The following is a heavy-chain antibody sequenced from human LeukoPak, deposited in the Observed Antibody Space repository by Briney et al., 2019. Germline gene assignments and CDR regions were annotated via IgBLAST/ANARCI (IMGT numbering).Heavy chain of an antibody. V-gene: IGHV3-23*01. CDR1: GFTFSSYA. CDR2: ISGSGGST. CDR3: TTDRKLLWFGEFYGMDV. D-gene: IGHD3-10*01. Sequence: GGSLRLSCAASGFTFSSYAMSWVRQAPGKGLEWVSAISGSGGSTYYADSVKGRFTISRDNSKNTLYLQMNSLKTEDTAVYYCTTDRKLLWFGEFYGMDVWGQGTTVTVSS. J-gene: IGHJ6*02.